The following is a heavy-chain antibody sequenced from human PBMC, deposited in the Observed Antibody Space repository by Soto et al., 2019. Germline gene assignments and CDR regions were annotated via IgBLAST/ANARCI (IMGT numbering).Heavy chain of an antibody. CDR1: GFSLTTSGVG. V-gene: IGHV2-5*02. Sequence: QITLKESGPTLVKPTQTLTLTCTFSGFSLTTSGVGVGWIRQPPGKALEWLALIYWDDDKRYSPSLKSRLTITKDTSKTQVGLTMTNMDPVDTGTYYCAHRRAILGVVYGMDVWGQGTTVTVSS. J-gene: IGHJ6*02. D-gene: IGHD3-3*01. CDR2: IYWDDDK. CDR3: AHRRAILGVVYGMDV.